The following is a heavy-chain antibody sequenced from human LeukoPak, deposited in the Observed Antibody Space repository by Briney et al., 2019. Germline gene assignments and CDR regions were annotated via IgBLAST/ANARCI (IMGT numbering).Heavy chain of an antibody. V-gene: IGHV2-70*11. J-gene: IGHJ4*02. D-gene: IGHD4-23*01. CDR2: IDWDEDK. CDR3: ARDSGGGYGGNFGY. CDR1: GFSLSTTGMS. Sequence: SGPALVKPAQTLTLTCTFSGFSLSTTGMSVSWIRQPPGKALEWLARIDWDEDKYYSTSLKTRLTISKDTSEDQVALTITNMDPVDTATYYCARDSGGGYGGNFGYWGQGTLVTVSS.